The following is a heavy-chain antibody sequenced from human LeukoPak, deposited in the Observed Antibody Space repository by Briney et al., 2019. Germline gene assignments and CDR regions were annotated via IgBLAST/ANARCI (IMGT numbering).Heavy chain of an antibody. CDR2: ISGSGGST. CDR3: ARWEIRGTAHKLDY. CDR1: GFTFSSYA. Sequence: GGSLRLSCAASGFTFSSYAMSWVRQAPGKGLEWVSAISGSGGSTYYADSVKGRFTISRDNAKNSMYLQMNSLRAEDTAVYYCARWEIRGTAHKLDYWGQGTLVTVSS. J-gene: IGHJ4*02. D-gene: IGHD1-7*01. V-gene: IGHV3-23*01.